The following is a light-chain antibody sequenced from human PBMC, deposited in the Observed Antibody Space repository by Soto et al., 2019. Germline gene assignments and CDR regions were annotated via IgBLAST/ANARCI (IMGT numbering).Light chain of an antibody. V-gene: IGKV3-11*01. Sequence: VLTQSPATLSLSPGKRATLSCRASQNISNYLIWSQQKPGQAPRLLIYDVSNRAAGIPARFSGSGSGTDLTLTISSLEPEDFAVYYCQQRINWSRTCGQVTKLDIK. J-gene: IGKJ1*01. CDR2: DVS. CDR1: QNISNY. CDR3: QQRINWSRT.